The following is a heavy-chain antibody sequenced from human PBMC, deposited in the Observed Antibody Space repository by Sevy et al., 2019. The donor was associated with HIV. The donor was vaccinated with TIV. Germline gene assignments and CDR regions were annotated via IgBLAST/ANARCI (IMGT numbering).Heavy chain of an antibody. Sequence: SETLSLTCTVSGGSISSYYWSWIRQPPGKGLEWIGYIYYSGSTNYNPSLKSRVTITVDTSKNQFSLKLSSGTAADTAVDYCATWARGVINWGQGTLVTVSS. V-gene: IGHV4-59*01. CDR2: IYYSGST. CDR1: GGSISSYY. D-gene: IGHD3-10*01. J-gene: IGHJ4*02. CDR3: ATWARGVIN.